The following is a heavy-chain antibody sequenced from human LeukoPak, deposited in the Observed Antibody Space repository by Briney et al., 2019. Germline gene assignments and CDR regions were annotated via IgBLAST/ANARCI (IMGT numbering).Heavy chain of an antibody. CDR2: ISSGGGSI. CDR3: ASSPLAARPKLDY. CDR1: EFTFSNYA. D-gene: IGHD6-6*01. J-gene: IGHJ4*02. Sequence: SGRSLRLSCAASEFTFSNYAMNWVRQAPGKRPEWVSGISSGGGSIYYADSVKGRFTISRDNSKNTLYLQMNSLRAEDTAVYYCASSPLAARPKLDYWGQGTLVTVSS. V-gene: IGHV3-23*01.